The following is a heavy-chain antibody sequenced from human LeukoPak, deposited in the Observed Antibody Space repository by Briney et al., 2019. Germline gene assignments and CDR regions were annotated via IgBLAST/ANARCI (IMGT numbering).Heavy chain of an antibody. D-gene: IGHD4-17*01. CDR1: GGSISSYY. CDR2: IYTSGST. J-gene: IGHJ6*03. V-gene: IGHV4-4*07. CDR3: ASISTTNYYYMDV. Sequence: SETLSLTCTVSGGSISSYYWSWLRQPAGKGLEWIGRIYTSGSTNYNPSLKSRVTMSVDTSKNQFSLKLSSVTAADTAVYYCASISTTNYYYMDVWGKGTTVTVSS.